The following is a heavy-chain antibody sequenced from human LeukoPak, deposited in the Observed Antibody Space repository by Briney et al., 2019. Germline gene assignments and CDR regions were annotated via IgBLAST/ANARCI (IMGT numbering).Heavy chain of an antibody. CDR1: GGSISSYY. D-gene: IGHD3-22*01. CDR3: AVLPPDYYDSSGYYY. J-gene: IGHJ4*02. V-gene: IGHV4-59*05. Sequence: SETLSLTCTVSGGSISSYYWSWIRQPPGKGLEWIGSIYYSGSTYYNPSLKSRVTISVDTSKNQFSLKLSSVTAADTAVYYCAVLPPDYYDSSGYYYWGQGTLVTVSS. CDR2: IYYSGST.